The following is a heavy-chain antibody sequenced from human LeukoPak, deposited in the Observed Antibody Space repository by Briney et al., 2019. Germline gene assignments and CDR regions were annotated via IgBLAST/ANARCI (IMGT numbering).Heavy chain of an antibody. Sequence: PSETLSLTCTVSGVSITGYYWSWIRQPPGEGLGWIGYVYYSGSNDNHPPRKSRVTISPDPSKNQFSPKLSYVTAADPAVYYCARGRCGYNWAFDIWGQGTMVTVSS. V-gene: IGHV4-59*01. CDR3: ARGRCGYNWAFDI. D-gene: IGHD5-24*01. CDR1: GVSITGYY. CDR2: VYYSGSN. J-gene: IGHJ3*02.